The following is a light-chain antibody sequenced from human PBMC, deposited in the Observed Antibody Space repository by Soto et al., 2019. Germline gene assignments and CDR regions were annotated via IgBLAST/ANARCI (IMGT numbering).Light chain of an antibody. Sequence: VIWMTQSPSLLSASTGDRVTISCRMSQGMSSYLAWYQQKPGKAPELLIYAASTLQSGVPSRFSGSGSGTDFTLTISCLQSEDFATCYCQQYYSFPYTFGQGTKLEIK. CDR2: AAS. CDR1: QGMSSY. CDR3: QQYYSFPYT. V-gene: IGKV1D-8*01. J-gene: IGKJ2*01.